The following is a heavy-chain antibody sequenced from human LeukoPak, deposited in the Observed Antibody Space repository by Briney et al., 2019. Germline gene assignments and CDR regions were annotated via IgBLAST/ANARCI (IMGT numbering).Heavy chain of an antibody. Sequence: ASVKVSCKVSGYTLTELSMHWVRQAPGKGLEWMGGFDPEDGETIYARKFQGRVTMTEDTSTDTAYMELSSLRSEDTAVYYCARGVMEVGRDTAHEGYYYYYMDVWGKGTTVTVSS. CDR1: GYTLTELS. CDR3: ARGVMEVGRDTAHEGYYYYYMDV. J-gene: IGHJ6*03. D-gene: IGHD5-18*01. CDR2: FDPEDGET. V-gene: IGHV1-24*01.